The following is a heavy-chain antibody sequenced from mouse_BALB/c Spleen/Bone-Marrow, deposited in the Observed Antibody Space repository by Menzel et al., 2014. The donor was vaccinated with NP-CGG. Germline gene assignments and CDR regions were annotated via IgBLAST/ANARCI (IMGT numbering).Heavy chain of an antibody. D-gene: IGHD2-1*01. Sequence: VQLQQSGAELVRSGASVKLSCTASGFNIKDYYMHWVKQRPEQGLEWIGWIDPENGDTECAPKFQGKATMTADTSSNTASLQLSSLTSEDTAVYYCNGNYYAMDYWGQGTSVTVSS. CDR2: IDPENGDT. CDR3: NGNYYAMDY. J-gene: IGHJ4*01. V-gene: IGHV14-4*02. CDR1: GFNIKDYY.